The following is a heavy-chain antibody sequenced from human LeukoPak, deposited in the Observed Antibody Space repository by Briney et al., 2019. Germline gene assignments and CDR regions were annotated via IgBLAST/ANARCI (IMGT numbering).Heavy chain of an antibody. Sequence: QPGGSLRLSCAASGFTVSSNYMSWVRQAPGKGLEWVSVIYSGGPTFYADSVKGRFTISRDNSKNTLYIQMNSLRAEDTAVYYCAREGTGTIDYWGQGGLVTVSS. CDR1: GFTVSSNY. CDR2: IYSGGPT. V-gene: IGHV3-53*01. J-gene: IGHJ4*02. CDR3: AREGTGTIDY. D-gene: IGHD1-1*01.